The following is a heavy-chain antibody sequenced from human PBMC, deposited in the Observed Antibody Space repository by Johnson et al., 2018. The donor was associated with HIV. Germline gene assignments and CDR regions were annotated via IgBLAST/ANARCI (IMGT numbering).Heavy chain of an antibody. CDR2: IWYDGSNK. Sequence: QVQLVESGGGVVQPGRSLRLSCAASGFTFSSYGMHWVRRAPGKGLEWGAVIWYDGSNKYYADSVKGRFTISRDNSKNTLDLQMNSLRAEDTAVYYCAKDPYKYSSSSYAFDIWGQGTMVTVSS. CDR3: AKDPYKYSSSSYAFDI. D-gene: IGHD6-6*01. V-gene: IGHV3-33*06. CDR1: GFTFSSYG. J-gene: IGHJ3*02.